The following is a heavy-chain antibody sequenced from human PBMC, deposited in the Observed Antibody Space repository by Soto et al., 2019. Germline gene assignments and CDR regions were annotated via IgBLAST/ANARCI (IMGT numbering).Heavy chain of an antibody. D-gene: IGHD2-15*01. CDR1: GGSISSTHYY. V-gene: IGHV4-39*01. CDR3: ARQRRFCSGGSCLDAFDI. Sequence: QLQLQESGPGLVKPSGTLALTCTVSGGSISSTHYYWGWIRQPPGTGLEWIGSIYYSGSTYYNPYLKSRVTMSVDRSKNQCSLDLRSVTAADTAVYYGARQRRFCSGGSCLDAFDIWCQGTMVTVSS. J-gene: IGHJ3*02. CDR2: IYYSGST.